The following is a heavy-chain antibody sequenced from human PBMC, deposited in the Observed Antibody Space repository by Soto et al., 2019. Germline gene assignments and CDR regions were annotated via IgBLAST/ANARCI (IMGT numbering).Heavy chain of an antibody. J-gene: IGHJ2*01. CDR1: GGTFSSNA. CDR2: IIPIFGTT. V-gene: IGHV1-69*06. D-gene: IGHD3-22*01. Sequence: GASVKVSCKASGGTFSSNAISWVRQAPGQGLEWMGGIIPIFGTTNYAQKFQGRVTITADKSTSTAYMELSSLRSEDTAVYYCARDYSSGYYYGETPPLRYFDLWGRGTLVTVSS. CDR3: ARDYSSGYYYGETPPLRYFDL.